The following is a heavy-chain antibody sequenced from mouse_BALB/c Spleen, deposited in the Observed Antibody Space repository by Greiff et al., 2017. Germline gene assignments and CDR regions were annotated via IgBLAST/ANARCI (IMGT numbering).Heavy chain of an antibody. D-gene: IGHD2-14*01. J-gene: IGHJ4*01. CDR3: ARPYRYDYAMDY. V-gene: IGHV1-4*01. CDR1: GYTFTSYT. CDR2: INPSSGYT. Sequence: VQLQQSGAELARPGASVKMSCKASGYTFTSYTMHWVKQRPGQGLEWIGYINPSSGYTNYNQKFKDKATLTADKSSSTAYMQLSSLTSEDSAVYYCARPYRYDYAMDYWGQGTSVTVSS.